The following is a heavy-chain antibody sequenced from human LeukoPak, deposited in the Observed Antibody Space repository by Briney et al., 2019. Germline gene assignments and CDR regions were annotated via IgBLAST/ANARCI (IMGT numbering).Heavy chain of an antibody. D-gene: IGHD6-13*01. CDR1: GGSISSYNW. V-gene: IGHV4-4*02. CDR2: IYHSGST. J-gene: IGHJ5*02. CDR3: ATTAAAGTRLAWFDP. Sequence: SETLSLTCVVSGGSISSYNWWSWVRQPPGKGLEWIGEIYHSGSTNCNPSLKSRVTISLDKSKNQFSLKLSSVTAADTAVYYCATTAAAGTRLAWFDPWGQGTLVTVSS.